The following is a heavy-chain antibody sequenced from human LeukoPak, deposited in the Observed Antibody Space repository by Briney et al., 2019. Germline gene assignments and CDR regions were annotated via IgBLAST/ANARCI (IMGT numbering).Heavy chain of an antibody. CDR2: INQDASET. J-gene: IGHJ4*02. Sequence: GGSLRLSCAASGFTFSGYWMSWVRQAPATGLEWVANINQDASETYYVDSVKGRFTISRDNAKNSVYLQMNSLRADDTAVYYCARDHLGYSFDYWGQGTLVSVSS. CDR1: GFTFSGYW. CDR3: ARDHLGYSFDY. V-gene: IGHV3-7*04.